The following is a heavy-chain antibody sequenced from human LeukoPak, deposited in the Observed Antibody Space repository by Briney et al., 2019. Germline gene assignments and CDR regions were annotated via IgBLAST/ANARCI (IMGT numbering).Heavy chain of an antibody. Sequence: SETLSLTCTVSGGSITNYNWNWIRQPPGKGLEWIGYISDSGSTHYNPSLQSRITISVDTSKNQFSLRLSSVTASDTAVYYCARRRIGDLTIGSDTWFDPWGQGALVTVSS. CDR3: ARRRIGDLTIGSDTWFDP. D-gene: IGHD2-15*01. J-gene: IGHJ5*02. V-gene: IGHV4-59*08. CDR2: ISDSGST. CDR1: GGSITNYN.